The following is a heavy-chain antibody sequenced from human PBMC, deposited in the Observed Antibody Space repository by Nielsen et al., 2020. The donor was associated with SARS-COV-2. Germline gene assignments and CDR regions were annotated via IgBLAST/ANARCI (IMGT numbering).Heavy chain of an antibody. CDR2: ISYDGSNK. D-gene: IGHD5-12*01. CDR3: ARGVALPYGYFDY. CDR1: GFTFSSYG. V-gene: IGHV3-30*03. J-gene: IGHJ4*02. Sequence: GGSLRLSCAASGFTFSSYGMHWVRQAPGKGLEWVAVISYDGSNKYYADSVKGRFTISRDNSKNTLYLQMNSLRSEDTAVYYCARGVALPYGYFDYWGQGTLVTVSS.